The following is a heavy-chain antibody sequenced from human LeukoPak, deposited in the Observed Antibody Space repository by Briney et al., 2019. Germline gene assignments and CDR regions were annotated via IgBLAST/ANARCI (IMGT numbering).Heavy chain of an antibody. D-gene: IGHD1-26*01. CDR3: GRQGYTASYYFLDF. CDR1: SGAINSYY. Sequence: PSETLSLTCTVSSGAINSYYWGWVRQPPGKGLEWVGRIYTTGATQYNPSLKSRVTMSIDTSTNQFSLNVSSMTAADTAVYYCGRQGYTASYYFLDFWSQGTLVAVS. V-gene: IGHV4-4*07. CDR2: IYTTGAT. J-gene: IGHJ4*02.